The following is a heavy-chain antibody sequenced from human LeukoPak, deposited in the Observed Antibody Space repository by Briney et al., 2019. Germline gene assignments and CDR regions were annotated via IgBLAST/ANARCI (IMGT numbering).Heavy chain of an antibody. V-gene: IGHV4-61*02. CDR1: GGSISSGSYY. CDR3: AREGCSSTSCALLGGGYMDV. J-gene: IGHJ6*03. Sequence: SQTLSLTCTVSGGSISSGSYYWSWIRQPAGKGLEWIGRIYTSGSTNYNPSLKSRVTISVDTSKNQFSLKLSSVTAADTAVYYCAREGCSSTSCALLGGGYMDVWGKGTTVTVSS. D-gene: IGHD2-2*01. CDR2: IYTSGST.